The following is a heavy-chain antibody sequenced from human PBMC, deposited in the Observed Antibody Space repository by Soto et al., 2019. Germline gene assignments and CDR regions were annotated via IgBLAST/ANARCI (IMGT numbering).Heavy chain of an antibody. Sequence: GGSLRLSCSASGFTFSSYAMHWVRQAPGKGLEYVSAISSNGGSTYYADSVKGRFTISRDNSKNTLYLQMSSLRAEDTAVYYCVKDELRARWLQSPSPFDYWGQGTLVTVSS. CDR1: GFTFSSYA. V-gene: IGHV3-64D*08. J-gene: IGHJ4*02. CDR2: ISSNGGST. D-gene: IGHD5-12*01. CDR3: VKDELRARWLQSPSPFDY.